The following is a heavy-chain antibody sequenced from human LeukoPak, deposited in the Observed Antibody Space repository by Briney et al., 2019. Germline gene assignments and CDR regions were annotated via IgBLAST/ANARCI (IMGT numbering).Heavy chain of an antibody. CDR1: GGTFSSYA. CDR2: IVPIFGAA. Sequence: SVKVSCKASGGTFSSYAISWVRQAPGQGLEWMGGIVPIFGAANYAQKFQGRVTITADESTSTAYMELSSLRSEDTAVYCCARDLSFDIWGQGTLVTVSS. D-gene: IGHD3-3*02. J-gene: IGHJ4*02. CDR3: ARDLSFDI. V-gene: IGHV1-69*13.